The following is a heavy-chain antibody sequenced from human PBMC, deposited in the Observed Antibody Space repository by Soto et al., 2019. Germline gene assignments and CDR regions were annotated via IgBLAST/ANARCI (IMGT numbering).Heavy chain of an antibody. J-gene: IGHJ4*02. D-gene: IGHD3-16*01. V-gene: IGHV1-69*06. CDR3: ARECTFGVFDY. CDR1: GGTFSSYA. Sequence: SVKVSCKASGGTFSSYAISWVRQAPGQGLEWMGGIIPIFGTANYAQKFQGRVTITADKSTSTAYMELSSLRSGDTAVYYCARECTFGVFDYWGQGTLVTVSS. CDR2: IIPIFGTA.